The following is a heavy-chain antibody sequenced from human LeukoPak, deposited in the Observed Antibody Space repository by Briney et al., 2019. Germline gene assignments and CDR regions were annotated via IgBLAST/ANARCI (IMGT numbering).Heavy chain of an antibody. D-gene: IGHD6-19*01. CDR1: GGTFSSYA. CDR3: ARDRLEGAGPGSYYSGVAV. J-gene: IGHJ6*04. CDR2: IIPIFGTA. V-gene: IGHV1-69*13. Sequence: ASVKVSCKASGGTFSSYAISWVRQAPGQGLEWMGGIIPIFGTANYAQKFQGRVTITADESTSTAYMELSSLRSEDTAVYYCARDRLEGAGPGSYYSGVAVGAKGTRATVP.